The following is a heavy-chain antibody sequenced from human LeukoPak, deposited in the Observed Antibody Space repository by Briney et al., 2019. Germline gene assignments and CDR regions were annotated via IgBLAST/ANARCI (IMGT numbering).Heavy chain of an antibody. Sequence: PGRSLRLFCAASGFTFSSYGMHWVRQAPGKGLEWVAVISYDGSNKYYADSVKGRFTISRDNSKNTLYLQMNSLRAEDTAVYYCAKDVGKQQLLYYFDYWGQGTLVTVSS. J-gene: IGHJ4*02. CDR1: GFTFSSYG. CDR2: ISYDGSNK. CDR3: AKDVGKQQLLYYFDY. D-gene: IGHD6-13*01. V-gene: IGHV3-30*18.